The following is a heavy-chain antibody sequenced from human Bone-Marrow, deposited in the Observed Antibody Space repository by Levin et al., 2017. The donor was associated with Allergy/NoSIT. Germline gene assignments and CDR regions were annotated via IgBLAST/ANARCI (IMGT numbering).Heavy chain of an antibody. CDR1: GGTFSSYA. Sequence: ASVKVSCKASGGTFSSYAISWVRQAPGQGLEWMGGIIPIFGTANYAQKFQGRVTITADKSTSTAYMELSSLRSEDTAVYYCARASVVPAAISGYYYYYYMDVWGKGTTVTVSS. CDR3: ARASVVPAAISGYYYYYYMDV. V-gene: IGHV1-69*06. CDR2: IIPIFGTA. J-gene: IGHJ6*03. D-gene: IGHD2-2*01.